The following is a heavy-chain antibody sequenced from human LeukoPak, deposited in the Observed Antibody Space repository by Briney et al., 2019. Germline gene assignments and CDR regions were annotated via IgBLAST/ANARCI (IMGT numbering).Heavy chain of an antibody. V-gene: IGHV4-39*01. D-gene: IGHD5-12*01. J-gene: IGHJ4*02. CDR2: IYYSGST. Sequence: PSETLSLTCTVSGGSISSSSYYWGWIRQPPGKGPEWIGSIYYSGSTYYNPSLKSRVTISVDTSKNQFSLKLSSVTAADTAVYYCARIVASYYFDYWGQGTLVTVSS. CDR1: GGSISSSSYY. CDR3: ARIVASYYFDY.